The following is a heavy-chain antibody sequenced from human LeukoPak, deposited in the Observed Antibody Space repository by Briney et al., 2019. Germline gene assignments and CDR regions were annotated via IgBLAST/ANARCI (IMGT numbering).Heavy chain of an antibody. D-gene: IGHD3-22*01. CDR1: GFTFSIHG. Sequence: PGGSLRLSCAASGFTFSIHGMHWVRQAPDKGLECVAFKRHDGSNKYYADSLKGRFTISRDNSKNTLYVQMNSLRAEDTAVYYCAKDRSDYYYDTTGPLNYWGQGTLVTVSS. J-gene: IGHJ4*02. CDR3: AKDRSDYYYDTTGPLNY. CDR2: KRHDGSNK. V-gene: IGHV3-30*02.